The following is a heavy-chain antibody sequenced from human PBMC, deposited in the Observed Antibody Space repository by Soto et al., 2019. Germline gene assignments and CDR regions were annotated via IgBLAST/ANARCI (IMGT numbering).Heavy chain of an antibody. CDR1: GFKFDYNA. V-gene: IGHV3-9*01. CDR3: VKGYCSNGVCRYFYGMDV. CDR2: ISWNSDRV. J-gene: IGHJ6*02. Sequence: PGGSLRLSCAASGFKFDYNAMHWVRQAPGKGLEWVSSISWNSDRVAYADSVKGRFTISRDNAKNSLYLQMNSLRAEDTALYYCVKGYCSNGVCRYFYGMDVWGQGTTVTVSS. D-gene: IGHD2-8*01.